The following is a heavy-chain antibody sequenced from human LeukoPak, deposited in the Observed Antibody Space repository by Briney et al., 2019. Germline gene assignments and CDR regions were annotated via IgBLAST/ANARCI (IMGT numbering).Heavy chain of an antibody. CDR3: AGHLWHLWFGELALRNWFDP. V-gene: IGHV4-39*01. D-gene: IGHD3-10*01. CDR2: IYYSGST. CDR1: GGSISSYY. J-gene: IGHJ5*02. Sequence: SETLSLTCTVSGGSISSYYWGWIRQPPGKGLEWIGSIYYSGSTYYNPSLKSRVTISVDTSKNQFSLKLSSVTAADTAVYYCAGHLWHLWFGELALRNWFDPWGQGTLVTVSS.